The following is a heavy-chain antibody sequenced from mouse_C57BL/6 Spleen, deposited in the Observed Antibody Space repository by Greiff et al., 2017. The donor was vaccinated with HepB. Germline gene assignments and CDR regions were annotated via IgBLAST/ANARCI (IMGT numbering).Heavy chain of an antibody. D-gene: IGHD3-3*01. V-gene: IGHV6-3*01. CDR3: TAGLAMDY. Sequence: EVKLVESGGGLVQPGGSMKLSCVASGFTFSNYWMNWVRQSPEKGLEWVAQIRLKSDNYATHYAESVKGRFTISRDDSKSSVYLQMNNLRAEDTGIYYCTAGLAMDYWGQGPSVTVSS. J-gene: IGHJ4*01. CDR1: GFTFSNYW. CDR2: IRLKSDNYAT.